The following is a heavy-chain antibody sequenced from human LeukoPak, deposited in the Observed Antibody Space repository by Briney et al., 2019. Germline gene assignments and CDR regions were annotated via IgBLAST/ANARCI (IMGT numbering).Heavy chain of an antibody. CDR3: AREEVPHGFDI. CDR2: IYYSGST. CDR1: GGSITSYY. Sequence: PSETLSLTCTVSGGSITSYYWSWIRQPPGKGQEWIGHIYYSGSTNYNPSLKSRVTMSLDTSKNQFSLKLSSVTAADTAVYYCAREEVPHGFDIWGQGTMVTVSS. J-gene: IGHJ3*02. V-gene: IGHV4-59*01.